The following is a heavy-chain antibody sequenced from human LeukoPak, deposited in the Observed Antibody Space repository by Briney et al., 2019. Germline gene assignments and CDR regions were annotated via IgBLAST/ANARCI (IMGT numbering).Heavy chain of an antibody. Sequence: SETLSLTCTVSGGSISSYYWSWIRQPPGQGLEWIGYIHYSGSTNYNPSLKSRVTILVDTSKNQFSLKLSSVTAADTAVYYCARDKGSYHNWFDPWGQGTLVIVSS. CDR2: IHYSGST. CDR3: ARDKGSYHNWFDP. D-gene: IGHD1-26*01. V-gene: IGHV4-59*01. CDR1: GGSISSYY. J-gene: IGHJ5*02.